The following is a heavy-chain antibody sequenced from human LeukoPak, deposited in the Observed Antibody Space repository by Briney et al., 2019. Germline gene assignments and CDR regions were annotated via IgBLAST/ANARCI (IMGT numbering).Heavy chain of an antibody. CDR2: INPSGGST. CDR1: GYTFTSYY. V-gene: IGHV1-46*01. CDR3: ARVWNVAGNGGNQYYFDY. D-gene: IGHD6-19*01. Sequence: ASVKVSCKASGYTFTSYYMHWVRQAPGQGLEWMGIINPSGGSTSYAQKFQGRVTMTRDTSTSTVYMELSNLRSEDTAVYYCARVWNVAGNGGNQYYFDYWGQGTLVTVSS. J-gene: IGHJ4*02.